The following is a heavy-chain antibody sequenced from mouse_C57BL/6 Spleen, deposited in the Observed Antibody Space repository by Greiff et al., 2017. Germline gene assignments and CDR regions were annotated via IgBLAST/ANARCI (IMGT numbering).Heavy chain of an antibody. CDR1: GYSFTDYN. Sequence: VQLKESGPELVKPGASVKISCKASGYSFTDYNMNWVQQSNGKSLEWIGVINPNYGTTSYNQKFKGKATLTVDQSSSTAYMQLNSLTSEDSAVYYCARSYDHDEDAMDYWGQGTSVTVSS. CDR2: INPNYGTT. CDR3: ARSYDHDEDAMDY. D-gene: IGHD2-4*01. J-gene: IGHJ4*01. V-gene: IGHV1-39*01.